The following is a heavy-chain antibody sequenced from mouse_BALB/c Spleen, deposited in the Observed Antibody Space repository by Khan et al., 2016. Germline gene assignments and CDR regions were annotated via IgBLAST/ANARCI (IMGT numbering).Heavy chain of an antibody. D-gene: IGHD2-1*01. J-gene: IGHJ2*01. CDR3: APYGNCRYFDC. CDR2: ISYRGSH. Sequence: EVQRQESGPGLVKPSQSLSLTCTVTGYSITSDYAWNWIRQFPGNKLEWVGYISYRGSHSYNPSLKSRISIPRDTSTNQFFLKLTSVTTENIATYYCAPYGNCRYFDCWGKGTTLTVSS. CDR1: GYSITSDYA. V-gene: IGHV3-2*02.